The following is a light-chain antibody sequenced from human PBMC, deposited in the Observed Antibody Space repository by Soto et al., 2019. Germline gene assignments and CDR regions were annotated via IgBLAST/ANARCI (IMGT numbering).Light chain of an antibody. CDR3: QQYGSSLI. CDR2: GAS. J-gene: IGKJ3*01. V-gene: IGKV3-20*01. Sequence: ERVLTSSPGTLSLPPGESATLFRRASQSVSSSYLAWYQQRLGQAPSLLIYGASSRAHGIPDRFSGSGSGTDFTLTISRLEPEDFVMYFCQQYGSSLIFGPGTKVDI. CDR1: QSVSSSY.